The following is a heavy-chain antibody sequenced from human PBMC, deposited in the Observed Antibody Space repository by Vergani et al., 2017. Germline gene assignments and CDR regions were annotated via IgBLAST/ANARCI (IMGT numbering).Heavy chain of an antibody. CDR1: GGSISTNS. J-gene: IGHJ5*02. D-gene: IGHD3-16*01. V-gene: IGHV4-59*08. CDR2: IYYSGST. CDR3: ARRVYDYGWGTQSAGWFDP. Sequence: QVQLQESGPGLVKPSETLSLTCTVSGGSISTNSWSWIRQPPGKGLEWIGYIYYSGSTNYNPYNPSLKSRVTISVDTSKNQFSLKLSSVTAADTAVYYCARRVYDYGWGTQSAGWFDPWGQGTLVTVSS.